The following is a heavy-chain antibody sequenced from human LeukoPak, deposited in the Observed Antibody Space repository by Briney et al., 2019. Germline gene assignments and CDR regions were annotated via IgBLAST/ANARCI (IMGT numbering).Heavy chain of an antibody. CDR1: GYTFTGYY. Sequence: ASVKVSCKASGYTFTGYYMHWVRQAPGQGLEWMGWINPNSGGTNYAQKFQGRVTMTRDTSISTAYMELSRLRSDDTAVYYCARSGDDSSGYWAWAKPYWGQGTLVTVSS. J-gene: IGHJ4*02. V-gene: IGHV1-2*02. CDR3: ARSGDDSSGYWAWAKPY. CDR2: INPNSGGT. D-gene: IGHD3-22*01.